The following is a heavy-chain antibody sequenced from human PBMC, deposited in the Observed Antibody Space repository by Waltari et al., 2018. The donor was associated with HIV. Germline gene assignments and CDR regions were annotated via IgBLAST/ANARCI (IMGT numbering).Heavy chain of an antibody. D-gene: IGHD6-13*01. CDR3: VREYSSSRFFDY. CDR1: GVIFSSYW. CDR2: INSDGNTT. J-gene: IGHJ4*02. V-gene: IGHV3-74*01. Sequence: EGLMVESGGGLVQPGGSLRLSCEASGVIFSSYWMHWVRQAPGKGLVWVSRINSDGNTTTYADSVKCRFTISRDNAKNTLFLQMDSLRAEDTAVYFCVREYSSSRFFDYWGQGTLVTVSS.